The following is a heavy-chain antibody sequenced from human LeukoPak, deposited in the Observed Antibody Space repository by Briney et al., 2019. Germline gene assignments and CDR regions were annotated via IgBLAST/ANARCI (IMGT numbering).Heavy chain of an antibody. Sequence: SQTLSLTCTVPGGSISNGRYYWSSIRQPAGKGLEWIGRIYTSGSTNYNPSLKSRVTISVDTAKNQFSLKLSSVTAADTAVYYCARSSPDCSGARCRDDAFDIWGQGTMVTVSS. J-gene: IGHJ3*02. CDR3: ARSSPDCSGARCRDDAFDI. CDR1: GGSISNGRYY. V-gene: IGHV4-61*02. D-gene: IGHD6-25*01. CDR2: IYTSGST.